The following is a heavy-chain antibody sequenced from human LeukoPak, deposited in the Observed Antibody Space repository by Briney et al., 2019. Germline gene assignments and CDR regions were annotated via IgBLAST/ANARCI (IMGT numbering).Heavy chain of an antibody. D-gene: IGHD3-10*01. CDR1: GGTFSNYG. V-gene: IGHV1-69*04. CDR2: IIPMFGIT. CDR3: ARVVQRGAHYYYHAMDV. Sequence: ASVKVSCKTSGGTFSNYGFSWVRQAPGQGPEWMGRIIPMFGITNYAQKFQGRVTITADKSTSTAYMEVSSLRSEDTAVYYCARVVQRGAHYYYHAMDVWGQGTTVTVSS. J-gene: IGHJ6*02.